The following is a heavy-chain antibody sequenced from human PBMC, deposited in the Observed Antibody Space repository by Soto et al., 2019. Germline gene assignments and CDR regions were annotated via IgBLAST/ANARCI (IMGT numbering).Heavy chain of an antibody. CDR1: GYPFTSYA. Sequence: QVQLVQSGAAEKKPGASVKVSCKASGYPFTSYAMHWVRQAPGQRLEWMGWINDGNGNTKYSQQFQGRVTITRDTDASTADIELSSRRSEDTAVYYCARSSVVVTALDYWGQGTLVTVSS. V-gene: IGHV1-3*05. CDR2: INDGNGNT. CDR3: ARSSVVVTALDY. D-gene: IGHD2-21*02. J-gene: IGHJ4*02.